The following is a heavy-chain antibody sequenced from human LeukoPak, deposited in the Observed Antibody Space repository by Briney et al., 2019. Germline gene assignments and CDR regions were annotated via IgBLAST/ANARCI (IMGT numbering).Heavy chain of an antibody. CDR3: ARVRRLVHEGHFDY. CDR2: INPNSGGT. J-gene: IGHJ4*02. CDR1: GYTFTGYY. Sequence: ASVKVSCKASGYTFTGYYMLWVRQAPGQGLEWMGWINPNSGGTNYAQKFQGRVTMTRDTSISTAYMELSRLRSDDTAVYYCARVRRLVHEGHFDYWGQGTLVTVSS. V-gene: IGHV1-2*02. D-gene: IGHD6-19*01.